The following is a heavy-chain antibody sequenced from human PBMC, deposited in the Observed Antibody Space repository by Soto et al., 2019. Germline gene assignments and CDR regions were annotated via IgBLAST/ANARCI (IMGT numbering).Heavy chain of an antibody. D-gene: IGHD6-19*01. CDR1: GYTFTNYA. CDR2: INAGNAKT. J-gene: IGHJ4*02. CDR3: ARDGAVAGNTNFDY. V-gene: IGHV1-3*01. Sequence: QVQLVQSGAEVKKPGASVKVSCKASGYTFTNYAIHWVRQGPGQRLEWMGWINAGNAKTKYSQKFQGRVTISRDTSARTAYMELSSLRSEYTAVYYCARDGAVAGNTNFDYWGQGTLVTVSS.